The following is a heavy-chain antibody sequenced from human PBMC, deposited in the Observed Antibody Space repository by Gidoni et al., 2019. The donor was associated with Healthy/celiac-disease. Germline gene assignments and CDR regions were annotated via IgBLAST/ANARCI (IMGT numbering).Heavy chain of an antibody. CDR1: VRTFSSYT. Sequence: QVQLVQSGAEVKKPGSSVKVSCKASVRTFSSYTISWVRQAPGQGLEWIGRIIPILGIANYAQKFQGRVTITADKSTSTAYVELSSLRSEDTAVYYCAREPSGSQRYYYGMDVWGQGTTVTVSS. CDR3: AREPSGSQRYYYGMDV. CDR2: IIPILGIA. D-gene: IGHD1-26*01. V-gene: IGHV1-69*08. J-gene: IGHJ6*02.